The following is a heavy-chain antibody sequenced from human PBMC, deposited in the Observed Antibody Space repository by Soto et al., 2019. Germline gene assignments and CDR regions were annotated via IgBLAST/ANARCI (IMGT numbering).Heavy chain of an antibody. V-gene: IGHV4-34*01. CDR3: ARARGGSYYHYYYYYGMDV. J-gene: IGHJ6*02. CDR1: GGSFSGYY. CDR2: INHSGNT. D-gene: IGHD1-26*01. Sequence: SETLSLTCAVYGGSFSGYYWSWIRQPPGKGLEWIGEINHSGNTNYNPSLKSRVTISVDTSKNQFSLKLSSVTSADTAVYYCARARGGSYYHYYYYYGMDVWGQGTTVTVSS.